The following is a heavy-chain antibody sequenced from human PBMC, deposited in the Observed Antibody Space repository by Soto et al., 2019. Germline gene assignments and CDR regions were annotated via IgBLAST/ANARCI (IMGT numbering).Heavy chain of an antibody. Sequence: SETLSLTCTVSGGSISSGDYYWSWIRQPPGKGLEWIGYIYYSGSTYYNPSLKSRVTISVDTSKNQFSLKLSSVTAADTAVYYCARGFMITFGGATNCFDPWRQRTLVTVSS. J-gene: IGHJ5*02. D-gene: IGHD3-16*01. V-gene: IGHV4-30-4*01. CDR3: ARGFMITFGGATNCFDP. CDR1: GGSISSGDYY. CDR2: IYYSGST.